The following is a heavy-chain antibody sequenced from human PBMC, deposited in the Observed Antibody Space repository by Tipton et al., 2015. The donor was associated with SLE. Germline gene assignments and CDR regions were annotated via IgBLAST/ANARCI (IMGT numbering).Heavy chain of an antibody. CDR2: IYYSGST. D-gene: IGHD2-15*01. V-gene: IGHV4-39*07. CDR1: GGSISSSSYY. Sequence: TLSLTCAVSGGSISSSSYYWGWIRQPPGKGLEWIGSIYYSGSTYYNPSLKSRVTISVDTSKNQFSLKLSSVTAADTAVYYCATGTLVVVVAATWGQGTLVTVSS. J-gene: IGHJ4*02. CDR3: ATGTLVVVVAAT.